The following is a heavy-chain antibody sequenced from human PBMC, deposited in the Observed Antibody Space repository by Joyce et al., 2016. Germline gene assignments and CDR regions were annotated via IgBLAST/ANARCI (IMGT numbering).Heavy chain of an antibody. V-gene: IGHV4-59*01. CDR2: IYYNGNT. CDR3: ARDNYKPYYYYGLDV. J-gene: IGHJ6*02. D-gene: IGHD4-11*01. Sequence: QVQLQESGPGLVKPSETLSLTCSVSGGSMTGYYWTWIRQTPGKGLEWIGYIYYNGNTNYHPSLNSRVTMSVETSKSQFSLRLTSVTAADTAVYYCARDNYKPYYYYGLDVWGQGTTVTVSS. CDR1: GGSMTGYY.